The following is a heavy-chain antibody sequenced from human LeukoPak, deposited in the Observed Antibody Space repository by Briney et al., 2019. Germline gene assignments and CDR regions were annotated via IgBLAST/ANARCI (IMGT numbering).Heavy chain of an antibody. Sequence: SETLSLTCTVSGGSISSYYWSWIRQPPGKGLEWIGYIYYSGSTNYNPSLKSRVTISVDTFKNQFSLKLSSVTAADTAVYYCARQWRDGYNLDYWGQGTLVTVSS. D-gene: IGHD5-24*01. CDR2: IYYSGST. J-gene: IGHJ4*02. V-gene: IGHV4-59*08. CDR3: ARQWRDGYNLDY. CDR1: GGSISSYY.